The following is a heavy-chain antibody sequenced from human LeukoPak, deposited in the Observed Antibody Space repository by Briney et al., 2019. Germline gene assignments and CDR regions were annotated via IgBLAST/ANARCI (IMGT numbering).Heavy chain of an antibody. CDR1: GGSISRYY. Sequence: SETLSLTCTVSGGSISRYYWGWIRQPPGKGLEWIGYIHYSGSTNSNPSLKSRVTISVDTSKNQFSLKLRSVTAADTAVYYCARDLDNSGWYVFDNWGQGNLVTVSS. J-gene: IGHJ4*02. D-gene: IGHD6-19*01. V-gene: IGHV4-59*12. CDR3: ARDLDNSGWYVFDN. CDR2: IHYSGST.